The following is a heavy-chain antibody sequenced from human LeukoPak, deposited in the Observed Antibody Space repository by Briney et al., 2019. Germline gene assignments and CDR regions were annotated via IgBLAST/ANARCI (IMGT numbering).Heavy chain of an antibody. CDR3: ATNTMFRGIHAFDI. D-gene: IGHD3-10*01. Sequence: GESLKISCKGSGYSFTSYWIGWVRHMPRKGGEWMGIIYPGDSDTRYSPSFQGQVTISADKSISTAYLQSSSLKASDSAMYYCATNTMFRGIHAFDIWGQGTMVTVSS. CDR1: GYSFTSYW. V-gene: IGHV5-51*01. CDR2: IYPGDSDT. J-gene: IGHJ3*02.